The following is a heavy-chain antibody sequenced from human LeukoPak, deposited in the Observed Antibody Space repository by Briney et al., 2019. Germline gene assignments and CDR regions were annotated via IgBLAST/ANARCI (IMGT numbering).Heavy chain of an antibody. Sequence: ASVKVSCKASGYTFTSYDINWVRQATGQGLEWMGWINPNSGGTNYAQKFQGRVTMTRDTSISTAYMELSRLRSDDTAVYYCARDSSSWYPDNWFDPWGQGTLVTVSS. CDR2: INPNSGGT. D-gene: IGHD6-13*01. V-gene: IGHV1-2*02. CDR3: ARDSSSWYPDNWFDP. CDR1: GYTFTSYD. J-gene: IGHJ5*02.